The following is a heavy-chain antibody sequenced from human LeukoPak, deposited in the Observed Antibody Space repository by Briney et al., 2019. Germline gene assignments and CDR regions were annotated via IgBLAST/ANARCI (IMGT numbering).Heavy chain of an antibody. Sequence: ASVKVSCKASGYTFTDYHIHWVRQAPGKGLEWMGWINPNSGGTNYAQKFHGRVTIPRDTSINTAYMELSSLTSNDTALYYCARFRHIAVAGTPHFDYWGQGPLVTVSS. V-gene: IGHV1-2*02. J-gene: IGHJ4*02. D-gene: IGHD6-19*01. CDR1: GYTFTDYH. CDR2: INPNSGGT. CDR3: ARFRHIAVAGTPHFDY.